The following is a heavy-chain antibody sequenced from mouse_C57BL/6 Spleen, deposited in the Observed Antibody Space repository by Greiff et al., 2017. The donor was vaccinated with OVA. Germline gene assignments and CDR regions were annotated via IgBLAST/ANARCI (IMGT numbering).Heavy chain of an antibody. CDR1: GYTFTSYW. CDR3: ASIYYSYYAMDY. D-gene: IGHD2-12*01. V-gene: IGHV1-55*01. CDR2: IYPGSGST. Sequence: VQLKQPGAELVKPGASVKMSCKASGYTFTSYWITWVKQRPGQGLEWIGDIYPGSGSTNYNEKFKSKATLTVDTSSSTAYMQLSSLTSEDSAVYYCASIYYSYYAMDYWGQGTSVTVSA. J-gene: IGHJ4*01.